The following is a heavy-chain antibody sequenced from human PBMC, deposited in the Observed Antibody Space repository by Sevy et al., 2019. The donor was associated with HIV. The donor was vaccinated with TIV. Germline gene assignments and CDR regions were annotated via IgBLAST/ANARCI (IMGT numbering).Heavy chain of an antibody. D-gene: IGHD2-2*01. J-gene: IGHJ6*02. CDR3: TRLLYCSSTSCHNGVYYYGMDV. Sequence: GGSLRLSCAASGFTFSGSAMHWVRQASGKGLEWVGRIRSKANSYATAYAASVKGRLTISRDDSKNTAYLQMNSLKTEDTAVYYCTRLLYCSSTSCHNGVYYYGMDVWGQGTTVTVSS. CDR1: GFTFSGSA. V-gene: IGHV3-73*01. CDR2: IRSKANSYAT.